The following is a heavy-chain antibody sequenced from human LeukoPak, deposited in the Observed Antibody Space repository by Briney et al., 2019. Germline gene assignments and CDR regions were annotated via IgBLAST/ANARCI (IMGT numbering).Heavy chain of an antibody. D-gene: IGHD1-26*01. Sequence: PGGSLRLSCAASGFTFSSYAMHWVRQAPGKGLEWVAVISYDGSNKYYADSVKGRFTISRDNSKNTLYLQMNSLRAEDTAVYYCARGASGSVDYWGQGTLVTVSS. J-gene: IGHJ4*02. V-gene: IGHV3-30*04. CDR2: ISYDGSNK. CDR1: GFTFSSYA. CDR3: ARGASGSVDY.